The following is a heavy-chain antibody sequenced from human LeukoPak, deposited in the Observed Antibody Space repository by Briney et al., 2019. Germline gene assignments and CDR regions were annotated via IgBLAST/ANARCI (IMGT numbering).Heavy chain of an antibody. CDR1: GYYFTSYW. V-gene: IGHV5-51*01. D-gene: IGHD6-6*01. J-gene: IGHJ4*02. CDR2: IYPGDSDT. CDR3: ARQNGIAARPFDY. Sequence: GESLKISCKGSGYYFTSYWIAWVRQMPGKGLEWMGIIYPGDSDTRYSPSFQGQVTISADKSISTAYLQWSSLKASDTAMYYCARQNGIAARPFDYWGQGTLVTVSS.